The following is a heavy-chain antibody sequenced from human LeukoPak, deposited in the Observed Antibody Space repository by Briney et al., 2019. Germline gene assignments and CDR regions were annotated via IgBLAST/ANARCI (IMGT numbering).Heavy chain of an antibody. CDR1: GYTFTGYY. CDR3: ARVMIGSGSLYEGDY. D-gene: IGHD3-10*01. V-gene: IGHV1-2*02. J-gene: IGHJ4*02. Sequence: ASVKVSCKASGYTFTGYYMHWVRQAPGQGLEWMGWINPNSGGTNYAQKFQGRVTMTRDTSISTAYMELSRLRSDDTAVYYCARVMIGSGSLYEGDYWGQGTLVTVSS. CDR2: INPNSGGT.